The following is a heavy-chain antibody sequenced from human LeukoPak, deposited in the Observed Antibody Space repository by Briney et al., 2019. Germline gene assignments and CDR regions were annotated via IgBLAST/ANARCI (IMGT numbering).Heavy chain of an antibody. Sequence: KTSETLSFTCTVSGGSISSSSYYWGWIRQPPGKGLEWIGSIYYSGSTYYNPSLKSRVTISVDTSKNQFSLKLSSVTAADTAVYYCATPAYCSSTSCYGLPFDYWGQGTLVTVSS. J-gene: IGHJ4*02. CDR3: ATPAYCSSTSCYGLPFDY. D-gene: IGHD2-2*01. V-gene: IGHV4-39*01. CDR2: IYYSGST. CDR1: GGSISSSSYY.